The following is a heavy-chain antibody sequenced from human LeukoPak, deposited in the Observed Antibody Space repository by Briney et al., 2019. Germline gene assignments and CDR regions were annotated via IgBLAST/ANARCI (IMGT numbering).Heavy chain of an antibody. CDR1: GYSFNSYW. J-gene: IGHJ5*02. CDR2: IYPGDSDT. V-gene: IGHV5-51*01. CDR3: ARTPTMVRGVIMNPPGWFDP. D-gene: IGHD3-10*01. Sequence: GESLKISCKGSGYSFNSYWIGWVRQMSGKGLEWMGIIYPGDSDTRYSPSFQGQVTISADKSISTAYLQWSSLKASDTAMYYCARTPTMVRGVIMNPPGWFDPWGQGTLVTVSS.